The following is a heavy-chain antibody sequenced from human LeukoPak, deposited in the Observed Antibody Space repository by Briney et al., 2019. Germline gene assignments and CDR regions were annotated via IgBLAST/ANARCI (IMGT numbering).Heavy chain of an antibody. D-gene: IGHD3-10*01. CDR2: IYYSGST. V-gene: IGHV4-59*01. Sequence: SETLSLTCTVSGGSLSSYYWSWIRQPPGKGLEWIGYIYYSGSTNYNPSLKSRVTISVDTSKNQFSLKLSSVTAADTAVYYCARDLGTGLDYWGQGTLVTVSS. J-gene: IGHJ4*02. CDR1: GGSLSSYY. CDR3: ARDLGTGLDY.